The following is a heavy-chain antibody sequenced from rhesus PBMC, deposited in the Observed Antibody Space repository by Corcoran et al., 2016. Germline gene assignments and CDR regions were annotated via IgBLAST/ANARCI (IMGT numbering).Heavy chain of an antibody. CDR3: AREGISSATGGLDS. Sequence: QVQLVQSGAEEKKPGSSVKVSCNASGYPFTDHYIHWVRQAPRQGLQWVGWISPSSGNTKYAQKFQGRVTMTRDTSTNTAYMELSSLRSEDTAMYYCAREGISSATGGLDSWGQGVVVTVSS. CDR2: ISPSSGNT. J-gene: IGHJ6*01. CDR1: GYPFTDHY. D-gene: IGHD6-43*01. V-gene: IGHV1S2*01.